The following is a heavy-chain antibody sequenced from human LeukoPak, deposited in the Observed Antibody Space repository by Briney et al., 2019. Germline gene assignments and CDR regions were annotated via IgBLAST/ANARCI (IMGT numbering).Heavy chain of an antibody. CDR2: SNPSSGGT. D-gene: IGHD2-15*01. V-gene: IGHV1-2*02. Sequence: ASVKVSCKASGYTFTGYYIHWVRQAPGHGLEWMGWSNPSSGGTNYAQSFQGRVTMTRDTSSSTAHMELSRLRSDDTAVYYCARGDCSVSGCHGRNWFYPWGQGTLVTVSS. CDR3: ARGDCSVSGCHGRNWFYP. CDR1: GYTFTGYY. J-gene: IGHJ5*02.